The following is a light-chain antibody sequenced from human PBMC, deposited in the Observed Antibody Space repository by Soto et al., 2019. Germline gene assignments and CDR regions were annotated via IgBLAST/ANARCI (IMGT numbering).Light chain of an antibody. Sequence: QSALTQAASVSESPGQSISLSCGGTSTDVGSHNYVSWYQQHPGKAPKLIIFEVNNRPSGVSHRFSGSKSGNTASLTISDLQGEDEADYYCSSYTTNSTVVFGGGTQLTVL. CDR2: EVN. V-gene: IGLV2-14*01. J-gene: IGLJ2*01. CDR3: SSYTTNSTVV. CDR1: STDVGSHNY.